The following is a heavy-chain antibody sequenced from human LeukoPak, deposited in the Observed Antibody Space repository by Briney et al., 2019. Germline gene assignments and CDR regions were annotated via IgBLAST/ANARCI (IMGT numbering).Heavy chain of an antibody. CDR3: ARDRDSSGWVFDY. CDR2: IYHSGST. Sequence: PSETLSLTCAVSGGSISSGGYSWSWIRQPPGKGLEWIGYIYHSGSTYYNPSLKSRVTISVDRSKNQFSLKLSSVTAADTAVYYCARDRDSSGWVFDYWGQGTLVTVSS. V-gene: IGHV4-30-2*01. CDR1: GGSISSGGYS. J-gene: IGHJ4*02. D-gene: IGHD6-25*01.